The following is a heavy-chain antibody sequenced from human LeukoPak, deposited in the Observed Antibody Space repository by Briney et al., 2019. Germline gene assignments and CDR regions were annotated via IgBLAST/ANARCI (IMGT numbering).Heavy chain of an antibody. CDR1: GYTFTSYS. CDR2: IDANTGNP. Sequence: GASVKVSCKASGYTFTSYSMNWVRQAPGQGGEWMGWIDANTGNPTYVHGFTGRFVFSLDTSVSTAYLQISSLKAEDTAVYYCAKDTWDYWGQGTLVSVSS. V-gene: IGHV7-4-1*02. J-gene: IGHJ4*02. CDR3: AKDTWDY.